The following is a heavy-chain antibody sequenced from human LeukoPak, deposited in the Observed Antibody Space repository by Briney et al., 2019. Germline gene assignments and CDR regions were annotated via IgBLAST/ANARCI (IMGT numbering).Heavy chain of an antibody. CDR3: ASLAELRYFDWSAFDI. J-gene: IGHJ3*02. Sequence: GGSLRLSCAASGFTFSSYAMHWVRQAPGKGLEWVAVISYDGSNKYYADSVKGRFTISRDNSKNTLYLQMNSLRAEDTAVYCCASLAELRYFDWSAFDIWGQGTMVTVSS. D-gene: IGHD3-9*01. CDR1: GFTFSSYA. CDR2: ISYDGSNK. V-gene: IGHV3-30-3*01.